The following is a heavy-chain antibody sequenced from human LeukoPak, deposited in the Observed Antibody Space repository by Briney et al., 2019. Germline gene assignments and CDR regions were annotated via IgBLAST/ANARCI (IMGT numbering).Heavy chain of an antibody. J-gene: IGHJ4*02. CDR2: ISSSSSYI. D-gene: IGHD6-13*01. CDR1: GFTFSSYS. V-gene: IGHV3-21*01. Sequence: GGSLRLSCAASGFTFSSYSMNWVRQAPGKGLEWVSSISSSSSYIYYADSVKGRFTISRDNAKNSLYLQMNSLRAEDTAVYYCARDYVVAAAGKIPSDYWGQGTLVTVSS. CDR3: ARDYVVAAAGKIPSDY.